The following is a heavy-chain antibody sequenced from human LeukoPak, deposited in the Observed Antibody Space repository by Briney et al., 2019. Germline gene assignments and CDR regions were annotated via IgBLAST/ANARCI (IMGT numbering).Heavy chain of an antibody. CDR1: GFTFSSYA. J-gene: IGHJ6*02. CDR3: ARDLMATIYYYYGMDV. CDR2: ISGSGTST. V-gene: IGHV3-23*01. D-gene: IGHD5-24*01. Sequence: GGSLRLSCAASGFTFSSYAMNWVRQAPGKGLEWVSAISGSGTSTYYADSVKGRFTISRDISKNTLYLQMNTLRADDTAVYFCARDLMATIYYYYGMDVWGRGTTVTVSS.